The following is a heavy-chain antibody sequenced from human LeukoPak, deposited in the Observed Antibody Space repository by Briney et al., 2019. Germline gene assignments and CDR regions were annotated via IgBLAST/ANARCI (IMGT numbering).Heavy chain of an antibody. CDR1: GYTFTSYY. CDR2: TNPSGGST. V-gene: IGHV1-46*01. Sequence: ASVKVSCKASGYTFTSYYMHWVRQAPGQGLEWMGITNPSGGSTSYAQKFQGRVTMTRDTSTSTVYMELSSLRSEDTAVYYCAGDRTKGIAAAGIDYWGQGTLVTVSS. J-gene: IGHJ4*02. D-gene: IGHD6-13*01. CDR3: AGDRTKGIAAAGIDY.